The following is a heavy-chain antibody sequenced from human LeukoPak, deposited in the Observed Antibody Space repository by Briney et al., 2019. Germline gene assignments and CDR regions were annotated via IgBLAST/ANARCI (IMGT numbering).Heavy chain of an antibody. D-gene: IGHD6-19*01. V-gene: IGHV1-69*05. CDR2: IIPIFGTA. CDR3: AKRVAVAGKLDDY. CDR1: GGTFSSYA. Sequence: ASVKVSCKASGGTFSSYAISWVRQAPGQGLECMGRIIPIFGTANYAQKFQGRVTITTDESTSTAYMELSSLRSEDTAVYYCAKRVAVAGKLDDYWGQGTLVTVSS. J-gene: IGHJ4*02.